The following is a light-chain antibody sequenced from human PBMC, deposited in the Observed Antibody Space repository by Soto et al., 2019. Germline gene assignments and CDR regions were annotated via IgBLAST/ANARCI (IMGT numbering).Light chain of an antibody. CDR3: QQGEDWPWT. V-gene: IGKV3D-15*01. CDR2: AVS. CDR1: QSVINN. J-gene: IGKJ1*01. Sequence: EIVMTQSPATLSVSPGERATLSCRASQSVINNLAWYQQRPGQAPRLLVYAVSTRATGIPDRFSGSGSGTEFTLTISSLQSEDFAVYYGQQGEDWPWTFGQGTKVEVK.